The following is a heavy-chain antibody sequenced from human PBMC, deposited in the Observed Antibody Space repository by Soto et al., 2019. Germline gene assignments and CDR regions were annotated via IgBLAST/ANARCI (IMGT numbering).Heavy chain of an antibody. D-gene: IGHD3-9*01. V-gene: IGHV4-34*01. CDR3: ARTGPIYFDWLAVSAEYFQH. CDR2: INHSGST. Sequence: QVQLQQWGAGLLKPSETLSLTCAVYGGSFSGYYWSWIRQPPGKGLEWIGEINHSGSTNYNPSLKSRVTISVDTSKNQFSLKLSSVTAADTAVYYCARTGPIYFDWLAVSAEYFQHWGQGTLVTVSS. J-gene: IGHJ1*01. CDR1: GGSFSGYY.